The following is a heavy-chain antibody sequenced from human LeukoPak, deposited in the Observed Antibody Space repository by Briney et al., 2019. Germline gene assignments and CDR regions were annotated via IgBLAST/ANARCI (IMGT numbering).Heavy chain of an antibody. D-gene: IGHD6-13*01. Sequence: GGSLRLSCAASGLTFSTYGMHWVRQAPGKGLEWVAVIWNDGSNKYYADSVKGRFTISRDISKNTLHLQMNSLRAEDTAIYYCARGGIAAADIDYWGQGTLVTVSS. CDR2: IWNDGSNK. V-gene: IGHV3-33*01. J-gene: IGHJ4*02. CDR1: GLTFSTYG. CDR3: ARGGIAAADIDY.